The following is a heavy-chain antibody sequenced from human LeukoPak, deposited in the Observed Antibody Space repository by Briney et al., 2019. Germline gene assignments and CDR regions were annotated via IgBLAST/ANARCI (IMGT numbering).Heavy chain of an antibody. Sequence: AETLSLTCAVSGGSISSSNWWSWVRQPPGKGLEWIGDIYHSGSTNYNPSLKSRVTISVDKSKNEFSLKLSSVTAADTAVYYCARVDALTGTIDYWGQGTLVTVSS. CDR2: IYHSGST. D-gene: IGHD3-9*01. V-gene: IGHV4-4*02. J-gene: IGHJ4*02. CDR1: GGSISSSNW. CDR3: ARVDALTGTIDY.